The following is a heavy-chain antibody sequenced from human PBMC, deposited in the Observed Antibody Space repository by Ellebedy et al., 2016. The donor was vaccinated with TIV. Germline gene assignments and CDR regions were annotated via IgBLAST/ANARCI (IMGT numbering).Heavy chain of an antibody. CDR2: INPGNGDT. V-gene: IGHV1-3*01. CDR3: ARGFGSGTGFV. Sequence: AASVKVSCKASGYSFTTYNMHWVRQAPGQRLEWMGLINPGNGDTKYSQKLQGRVNITRDTSESTSYMEVSSLRSEDTAVYFCARGFGSGTGFVWGQGTTVTVSS. D-gene: IGHD3-10*01. CDR1: GYSFTTYN. J-gene: IGHJ6*02.